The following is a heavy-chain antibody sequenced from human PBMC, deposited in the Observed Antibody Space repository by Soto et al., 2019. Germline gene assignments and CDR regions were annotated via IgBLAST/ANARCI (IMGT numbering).Heavy chain of an antibody. CDR1: CGSISSYY. Sequence: PSETLSLTCTVSCGSISSYYWSWIRQPAGKGLEWIGRIYTSGSTNYNPSLKSRVTMSVDTSKNQFSLKLSSVTAVDTAVYYCARDPTRGDYYYYYGMDVWGQGTTVTVSS. CDR2: IYTSGST. J-gene: IGHJ6*02. CDR3: ARDPTRGDYYYYYGMDV. V-gene: IGHV4-4*07.